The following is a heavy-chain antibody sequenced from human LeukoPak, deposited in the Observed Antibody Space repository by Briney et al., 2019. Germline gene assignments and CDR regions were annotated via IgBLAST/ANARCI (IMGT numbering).Heavy chain of an antibody. Sequence: SETLSLTCAVSGYSISSGYYWGWIRQPPGKGLEWIGSIYHSGSTYYNPSLKSRVTISSDTSKNQFSPKLSSVTAADTAVYYCARVSFYGFWSGYLSRPGYFDYWGQGTLVTVSS. D-gene: IGHD3-3*01. CDR3: ARVSFYGFWSGYLSRPGYFDY. V-gene: IGHV4-38-2*01. CDR1: GYSISSGYY. CDR2: IYHSGST. J-gene: IGHJ4*02.